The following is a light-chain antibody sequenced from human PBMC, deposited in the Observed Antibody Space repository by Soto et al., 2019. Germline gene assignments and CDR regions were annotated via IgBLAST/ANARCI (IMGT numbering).Light chain of an antibody. Sequence: EIVMTQSPATLSVSPGERATLPCRASQSVSSNVAWYQQKPGQAPRLLIYGASTRATGIPDRFGGSGSGTEFTLTISSLQSEDSAVYYYQQDHNWPPLRFGGGTKVESK. V-gene: IGKV3-15*01. J-gene: IGKJ4*02. CDR1: QSVSSN. CDR3: QQDHNWPPLR. CDR2: GAS.